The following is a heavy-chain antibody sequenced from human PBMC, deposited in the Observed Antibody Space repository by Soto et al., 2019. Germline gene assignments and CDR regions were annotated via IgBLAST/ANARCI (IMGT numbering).Heavy chain of an antibody. CDR1: GFIFSSYG. V-gene: IGHV3-33*01. CDR2: IWYDGSDK. J-gene: IGHJ4*02. CDR3: ASLKGAAIG. Sequence: QVQLVESGGGVVQPGRSLRLSCSASGFIFSSYGMHWVRQAPGKGLQWVAVIWYDGSDKDYADSVKGRFTISRDNSKNTLYLQMNSLRAEDTAVYSCASLKGAAIGWGQGTLVTVSS. D-gene: IGHD6-25*01.